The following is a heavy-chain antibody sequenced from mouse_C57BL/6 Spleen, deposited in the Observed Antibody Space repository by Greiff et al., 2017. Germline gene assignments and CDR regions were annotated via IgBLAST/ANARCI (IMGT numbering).Heavy chain of an antibody. D-gene: IGHD1-1*01. J-gene: IGHJ4*01. Sequence: QVQLQQSGAELARPGASVKMSCKASGYTFTSYTMHWVKQRPGQGLEWIGYINPSSGYTKYNQKFKDKATLTADKSSSTAYMQLSSLTSEDSAVYYCAIYYYGSYFDYGGQGTSVTVSS. CDR2: INPSSGYT. CDR1: GYTFTSYT. V-gene: IGHV1-4*01. CDR3: AIYYYGSYFDY.